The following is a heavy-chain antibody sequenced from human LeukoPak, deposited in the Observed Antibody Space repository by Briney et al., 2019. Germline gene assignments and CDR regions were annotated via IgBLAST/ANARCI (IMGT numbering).Heavy chain of an antibody. J-gene: IGHJ5*02. CDR3: AREQSTPLRYFDWLFLNWFDP. CDR2: INHSGST. V-gene: IGHV4-34*01. CDR1: GGSFSGYY. D-gene: IGHD3-9*01. Sequence: SETLSLTCAVYGGSFSGYYWSWIRQPPGKGLEWIGEINHSGSTNYNPSLKSRVTISVDTSKNQFSLKLSSVTAADTAVYYCAREQSTPLRYFDWLFLNWFDPWGQGTLVTVSS.